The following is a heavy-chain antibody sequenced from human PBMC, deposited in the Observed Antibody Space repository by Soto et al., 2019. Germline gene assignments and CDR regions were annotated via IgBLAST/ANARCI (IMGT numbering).Heavy chain of an antibody. Sequence: ASVKVSCKASGYTFTSYYMHWVRQAPGQGLEWMGIINPSGGSTSYAQKFQGRVTMTGDTSTSTVYMELSSLRSEDTAVYYCARRDGYSFYYYYGMDVWGQGTTVTVSS. CDR1: GYTFTSYY. V-gene: IGHV1-46*01. D-gene: IGHD4-4*01. J-gene: IGHJ6*02. CDR2: INPSGGST. CDR3: ARRDGYSFYYYYGMDV.